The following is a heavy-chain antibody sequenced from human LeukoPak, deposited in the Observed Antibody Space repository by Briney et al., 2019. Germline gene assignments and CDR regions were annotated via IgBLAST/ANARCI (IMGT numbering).Heavy chain of an antibody. CDR2: INPSGGST. V-gene: IGHV1-46*01. CDR1: GYTFTSYY. CDR3: ARDGITAAALDY. J-gene: IGHJ4*02. Sequence: ASVKVSCKASGYTFTSYYMHWVRQAPGQALEWMGIINPSGGSTSYAQKFQGRVTMTRDTSTSTVYMELSSLRSEDTAVYYCARDGITAAALDYWGQGTLVTVSS. D-gene: IGHD6-13*01.